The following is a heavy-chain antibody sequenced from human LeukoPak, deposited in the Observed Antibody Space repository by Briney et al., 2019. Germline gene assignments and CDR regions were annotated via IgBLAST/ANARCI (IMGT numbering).Heavy chain of an antibody. V-gene: IGHV4-39*01. CDR3: ARHNYDYVWGSYREYYFDY. D-gene: IGHD3-16*02. CDR1: GGSISSSSYY. Sequence: PSETLSLTCTVSGGSISSSSYYWGWIRQPPGKGLERIGSIYYSGSTYYNPSLKSRVTISVDTSKNQFSLKLSSVTAADTAVYYCARHNYDYVWGSYREYYFDYWGQGTLVTVSS. CDR2: IYYSGST. J-gene: IGHJ4*02.